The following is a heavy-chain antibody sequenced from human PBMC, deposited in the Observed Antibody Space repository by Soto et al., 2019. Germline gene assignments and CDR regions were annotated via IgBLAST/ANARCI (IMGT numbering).Heavy chain of an antibody. Sequence: PGGSLRLSCAASGFTFSSYAMSWVRQAPGKGLEWVSAISGSGGSTYYADSVKGRFTISRDNSKNTLYLQMNSLRAEDTAVYYCAKANTMIVVVITFFDYWGQGTLVTVSS. D-gene: IGHD3-22*01. CDR3: AKANTMIVVVITFFDY. V-gene: IGHV3-23*01. J-gene: IGHJ4*02. CDR2: ISGSGGST. CDR1: GFTFSSYA.